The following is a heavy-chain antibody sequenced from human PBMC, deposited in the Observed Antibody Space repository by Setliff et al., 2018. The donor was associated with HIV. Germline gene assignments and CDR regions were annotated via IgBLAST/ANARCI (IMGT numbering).Heavy chain of an antibody. D-gene: IGHD3-3*01. CDR1: GGSISSGSYY. CDR3: AGSWSGYPLSFGY. Sequence: PSETLSLTCTVSGGSISSGSYYWSWIRQPAGKGLEWIGRIYTSGSTNYNPSLKSRVTISVDTSKNQFSLKLSSVTAAGTAVYYCAGSWSGYPLSFGYWGQGTLVTVSS. CDR2: IYTSGST. J-gene: IGHJ4*02. V-gene: IGHV4-61*02.